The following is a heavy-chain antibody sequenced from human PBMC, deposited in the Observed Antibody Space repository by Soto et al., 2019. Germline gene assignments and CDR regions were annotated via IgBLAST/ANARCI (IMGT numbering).Heavy chain of an antibody. J-gene: IGHJ4*02. CDR3: VHNSYSGGAGY. V-gene: IGHV2-5*02. D-gene: IGHD6-25*01. CDR2: IYWDDDK. CDR1: GFSLSSSGVA. Sequence: SGPTLVNPTQTLTLTCTFSGFSLSSSGVAVDWVRQPPGKALEWLALIYWDDDKRYSPPLKNRLTITNDTSKNQVVLTLTNMDPVDTATYYCVHNSYSGGAGYWGQGTLVTVSS.